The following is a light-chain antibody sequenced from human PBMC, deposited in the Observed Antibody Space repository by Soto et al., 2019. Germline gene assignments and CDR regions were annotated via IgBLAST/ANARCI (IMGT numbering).Light chain of an antibody. CDR1: SSDVGGYSY. Sequence: HSALTQPASVSGSPGQSITISCTGTSSDVGGYSYVSWYQQHPGKAPKLMIYEVSNRPSGVSNRFSGSKSGNTASLTISGLQAEDEADYYCSSYTSSSTLYVFGTGTKVTVL. V-gene: IGLV2-14*01. J-gene: IGLJ1*01. CDR3: SSYTSSSTLYV. CDR2: EVS.